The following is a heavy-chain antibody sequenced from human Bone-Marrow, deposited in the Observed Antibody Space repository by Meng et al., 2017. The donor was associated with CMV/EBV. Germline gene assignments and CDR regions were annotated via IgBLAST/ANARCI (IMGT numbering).Heavy chain of an antibody. V-gene: IGHV3-48*04. Sequence: GESLKISCAASGITFSSYWMHWVRQAPGKGLEWVSYISSSGSTIYYADSVKGRFTISRDNAKNSLYLQMNSLRAEDTAVYYCARRREAVWGNYYYYYGMDVWGQGTTVTVSS. J-gene: IGHJ6*02. D-gene: IGHD3-16*01. CDR3: ARRREAVWGNYYYYYGMDV. CDR1: GITFSSYW. CDR2: ISSSGSTI.